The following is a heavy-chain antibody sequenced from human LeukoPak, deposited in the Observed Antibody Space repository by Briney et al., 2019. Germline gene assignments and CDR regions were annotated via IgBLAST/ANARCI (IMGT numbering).Heavy chain of an antibody. CDR1: GFTVSSNY. D-gene: IGHD4-17*01. J-gene: IGHJ4*02. V-gene: IGHV3-53*01. Sequence: GGSLRLSCAASGFTVSSNYMSWVRQAPGKGLEWVSVIYSGGSTYYADSVKGRFTISRDNSKNTLYLQMNSLRSEDTAVYYCAAVMDRYGDYARTLSLSFSKVFDYWGQGTLVTVSS. CDR3: AAVMDRYGDYARTLSLSFSKVFDY. CDR2: IYSGGST.